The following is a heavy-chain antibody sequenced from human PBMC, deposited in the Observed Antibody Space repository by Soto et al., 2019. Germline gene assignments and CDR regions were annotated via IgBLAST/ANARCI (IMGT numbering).Heavy chain of an antibody. CDR3: ARGGRYCSGGSCSPYYNYGLDV. J-gene: IGHJ6*02. CDR2: ISAYNGNT. D-gene: IGHD2-15*01. V-gene: IGHV1-18*01. CDR1: GYTFSNYG. Sequence: QVHLVQSGAEVKKPGASVTVSCKASGYTFSNYGVTWVRQAPGQGLEWMGWISAYNGNTDYAQNFRGRVTMTTDTSTTTAYMELRSLRSDDTAVYYCARGGRYCSGGSCSPYYNYGLDVWGQGPTVTVSS.